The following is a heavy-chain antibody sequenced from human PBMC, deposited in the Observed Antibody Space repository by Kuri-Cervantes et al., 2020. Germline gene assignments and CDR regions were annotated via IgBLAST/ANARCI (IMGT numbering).Heavy chain of an antibody. CDR1: GCTFSSYA. CDR3: ARGGPYDFWSGYDEYWFDP. J-gene: IGHJ5*02. Sequence: ASVKVSCKASGCTFSSYATSWVRQALGQGLEWMGWISAYNGNTNYAQKLQGRVTMTTDTSTSTAYMELRSLRSEDTAVYYCARGGPYDFWSGYDEYWFDPWGQGTLVTVSS. V-gene: IGHV1-18*01. D-gene: IGHD3-3*01. CDR2: ISAYNGNT.